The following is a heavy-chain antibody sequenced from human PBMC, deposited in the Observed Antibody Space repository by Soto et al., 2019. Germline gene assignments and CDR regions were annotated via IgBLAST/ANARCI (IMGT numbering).Heavy chain of an antibody. CDR1: GGSISSSSYY. J-gene: IGHJ4*02. Sequence: QLQLQESGPGLVKPSETLSLTCTVSGGSISSSSYYWGWIRQPPGKGLAWIGSIYYSGSTYYNPSLKSRVTISVDTSKNQFSLKLSSVTAADTAVYYCARHSFQGIVVVPAALGDWGQGTLVTVSS. V-gene: IGHV4-39*01. CDR3: ARHSFQGIVVVPAALGD. CDR2: IYYSGST. D-gene: IGHD2-2*01.